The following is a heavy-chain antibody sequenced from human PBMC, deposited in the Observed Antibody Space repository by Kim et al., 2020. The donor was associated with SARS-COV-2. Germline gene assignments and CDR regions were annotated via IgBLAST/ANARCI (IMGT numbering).Heavy chain of an antibody. V-gene: IGHV5-51*01. J-gene: IGHJ6*02. CDR3: ARGFTSSWWRSYYYYGMDV. CDR2: IYPGDSDT. CDR1: GYSFTSYW. D-gene: IGHD6-13*01. Sequence: GESLKISCKGSGYSFTSYWIGWVRQMPGIGLEWMGIIYPGDSDTRYSPSFQGQVTISADKSISTAYLQWSSLKASDTAMYYCARGFTSSWWRSYYYYGMDVWGQGTTVTVSS.